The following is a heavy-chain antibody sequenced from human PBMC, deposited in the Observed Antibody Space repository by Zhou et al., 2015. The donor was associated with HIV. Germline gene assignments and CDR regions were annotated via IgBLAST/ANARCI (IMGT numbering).Heavy chain of an antibody. CDR1: GGTFSGSD. D-gene: IGHD2-8*02. CDR2: IIPMFDIE. CDR3: ARTGGNYDFAFDV. V-gene: IGHV1-69*17. Sequence: LVQSGTEVRKPGSSVNVSCKASGGTFSGSDMSWVRQAPGQGLEWMGGIIPMFDIENHAQKFRGRLTLTADKSTGAAYMELSSLRSEDAAVYYCARTGGNYDFAFDVWGQGTRVIVSS. J-gene: IGHJ3*01.